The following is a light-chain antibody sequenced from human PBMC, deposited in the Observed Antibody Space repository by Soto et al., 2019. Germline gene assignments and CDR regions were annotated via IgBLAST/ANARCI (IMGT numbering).Light chain of an antibody. CDR2: ADN. V-gene: IGLV1-40*01. Sequence: QSVLTQTPSVSGAPGQKITMSGTGSSSKIGAGYDVHWYQQLPGAAPRLLIYADNNRPSGVPDRFSASNSGTSASLAITGLQGEDEAVYYCQSYDTSLSGVIFGAGTKLTVL. J-gene: IGLJ2*01. CDR3: QSYDTSLSGVI. CDR1: SSKIGAGYD.